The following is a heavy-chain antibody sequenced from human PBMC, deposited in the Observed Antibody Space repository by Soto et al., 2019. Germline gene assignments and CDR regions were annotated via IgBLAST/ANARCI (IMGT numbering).Heavy chain of an antibody. D-gene: IGHD3-22*01. Sequence: GESLKISCRTSGYRFTSYWIAWVRQMPGKGLEWMGIIFPSDSDTRYSPSFQGQVTISADRTTSTVFLHWASLKASDTAVYFCARKDKSGSFSWFDPWGQGTLVTVSS. CDR3: ARKDKSGSFSWFDP. CDR1: GYRFTSYW. V-gene: IGHV5-51*01. CDR2: IFPSDSDT. J-gene: IGHJ5*02.